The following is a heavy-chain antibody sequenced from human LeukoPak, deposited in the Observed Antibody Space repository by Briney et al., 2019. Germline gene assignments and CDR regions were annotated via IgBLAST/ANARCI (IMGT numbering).Heavy chain of an antibody. V-gene: IGHV4-30-2*01. CDR3: ARGAQWGVPAARFDP. Sequence: NSSQTLSLTCTVSGGSISSGGYYWSWIRQPPGKGLERIGYIYHSGSTYYNPSLKSRVTISVDRSKNQFSLKLSSVTAADTAVYYCARGAQWGVPAARFDPWGQGTLVTVSS. D-gene: IGHD2-2*01. CDR1: GGSISSGGYY. J-gene: IGHJ5*02. CDR2: IYHSGST.